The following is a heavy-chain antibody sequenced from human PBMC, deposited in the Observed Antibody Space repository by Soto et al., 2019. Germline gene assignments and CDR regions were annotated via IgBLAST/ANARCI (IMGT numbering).Heavy chain of an antibody. V-gene: IGHV1-69*01. J-gene: IGHJ6*02. CDR2: IIPIFGTA. D-gene: IGHD2-15*01. CDR3: ARGGDCSGGSCYSWAYYYYYGMDV. Sequence: QVQLVQSGAEVKKPGSSVKVSCKASGGTFSSYAISWVRQAPGQGLEWMGGIIPIFGTANYAQKFQGRVTITEDESTSTAYMELSSLRSEDTAVYYCARGGDCSGGSCYSWAYYYYYGMDVWGQGTTVTVSS. CDR1: GGTFSSYA.